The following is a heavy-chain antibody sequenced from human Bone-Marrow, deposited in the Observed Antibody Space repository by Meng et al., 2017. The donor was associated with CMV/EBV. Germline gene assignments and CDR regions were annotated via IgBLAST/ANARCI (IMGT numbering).Heavy chain of an antibody. V-gene: IGHV1-8*02. CDR3: ARVARRFTIFYPY. J-gene: IGHJ4*02. Sequence: ASVKVSCKASGYTFTGYYMRWVRQAPGQGLEWMGWMNPNSGNTGYAQKFQGRVTMTRNTSISTAYMELSSLRSEDTAVYYCARVARRFTIFYPYWGQGTLVTVSS. CDR2: MNPNSGNT. D-gene: IGHD3-9*01. CDR1: GYTFTGYY.